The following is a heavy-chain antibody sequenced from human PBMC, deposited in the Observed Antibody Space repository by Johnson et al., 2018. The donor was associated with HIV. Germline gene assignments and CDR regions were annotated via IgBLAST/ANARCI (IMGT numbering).Heavy chain of an antibody. CDR2: IQYDGSNK. CDR3: AKDTRYYDSSGYPTEAFDI. V-gene: IGHV3-30*02. J-gene: IGHJ3*02. D-gene: IGHD3-22*01. Sequence: QVQLVESGGGVVQPRGSLRLSCAASGFTFRDYGMHWVRQAPGKGLEWVAFIQYDGSNKYYADSVRGRFTISRDNSKNTLYLQMNSLRTEDTAFYYCAKDTRYYDSSGYPTEAFDIWGQGTMVTVSS. CDR1: GFTFRDYG.